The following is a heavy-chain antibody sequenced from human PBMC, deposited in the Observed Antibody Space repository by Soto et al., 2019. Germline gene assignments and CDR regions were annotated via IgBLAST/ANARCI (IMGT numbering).Heavy chain of an antibody. D-gene: IGHD3-22*01. CDR3: ARDQNSSGYLDY. CDR1: GGSISSHY. Sequence: XATLSLSCTVSGGSISSHYLSWIRQPPGKGLEWIGYIYYSGFTDYNPSLKSRVTISEDTSKNQFSLRLTSVTAADTAVYYCARDQNSSGYLDYWGQGILVTVSS. J-gene: IGHJ4*02. CDR2: IYYSGFT. V-gene: IGHV4-59*11.